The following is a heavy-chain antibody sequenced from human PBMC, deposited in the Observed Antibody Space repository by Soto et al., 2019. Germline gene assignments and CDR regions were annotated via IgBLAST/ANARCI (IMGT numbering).Heavy chain of an antibody. V-gene: IGHV3-7*03. Sequence: EVQLVESGGGLVQPGGSLRLSCAASGFAFSTYWMSWVRQAPGQGLEWVATMNPDGSQEYYVDSVKGRFTVSRDNAKKSLYLKMNSLRDEDTAVYYCASGGWETPIWGQGTPVTASS. CDR2: MNPDGSQE. CDR3: ASGGWETPI. D-gene: IGHD1-26*01. J-gene: IGHJ4*02. CDR1: GFAFSTYW.